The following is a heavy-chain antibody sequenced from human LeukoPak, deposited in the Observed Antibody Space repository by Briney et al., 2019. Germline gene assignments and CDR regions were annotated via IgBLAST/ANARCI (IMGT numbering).Heavy chain of an antibody. J-gene: IGHJ4*02. CDR3: ARAQSSITMIAVDY. CDR2: INHSGST. V-gene: IGHV4-34*01. CDR1: GGPFSGYY. Sequence: ETLSLTCAVYGGPFSGYYWSWIRQPPGKGLEWIGEINHSGSTNYDPSLKSRVTISVDTSKNQFSLKLSSVTAADTAVYYCARAQSSITMIAVDYWGQGTLVTVSS. D-gene: IGHD3-22*01.